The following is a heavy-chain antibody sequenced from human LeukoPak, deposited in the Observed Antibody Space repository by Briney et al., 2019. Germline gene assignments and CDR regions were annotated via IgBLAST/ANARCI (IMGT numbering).Heavy chain of an antibody. CDR3: ARDASNWFDP. J-gene: IGHJ5*02. V-gene: IGHV4-30-4*01. Sequence: SETLSLACTVSGGSISSGDYYWSWIRQPPGKGLEWIGYIYYSGSTYYNPSLKSRVTISVDTSKNQFSLKLSSVTAADTAVYYCARDASNWFDPWGQGTLVTVSS. CDR1: GGSISSGDYY. CDR2: IYYSGST.